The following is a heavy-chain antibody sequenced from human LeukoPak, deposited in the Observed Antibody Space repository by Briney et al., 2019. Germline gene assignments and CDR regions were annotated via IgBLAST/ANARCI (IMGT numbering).Heavy chain of an antibody. Sequence: GGSLRLSCAASGFTVSTNYMSWVRQAPGRGLEWVSVLYGGGSTSYADPVKGRFTISRDNSKNTLYLQMNSLRAEDTAVYYCARDYVHDDCGGDCHGFDIWGQGTMVTVSS. D-gene: IGHD2-21*02. V-gene: IGHV3-53*01. CDR3: ARDYVHDDCGGDCHGFDI. CDR2: LYGGGST. J-gene: IGHJ3*02. CDR1: GFTVSTNY.